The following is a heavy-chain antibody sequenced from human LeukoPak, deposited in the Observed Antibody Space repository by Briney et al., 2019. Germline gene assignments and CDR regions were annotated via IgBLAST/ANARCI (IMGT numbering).Heavy chain of an antibody. Sequence: SGGSLRLSCVASGFTFSSYWMHWVRQVPGKGLVWLSRSNSDGSVTWYADSVKGRFTISRDNAENTVFLHLNSLRAEDTAVYYCAKSCTSTTCQIEDWGQGTLVTVSS. CDR3: AKSCTSTTCQIED. V-gene: IGHV3-74*01. D-gene: IGHD2-2*01. CDR2: SNSDGSVT. CDR1: GFTFSSYW. J-gene: IGHJ4*02.